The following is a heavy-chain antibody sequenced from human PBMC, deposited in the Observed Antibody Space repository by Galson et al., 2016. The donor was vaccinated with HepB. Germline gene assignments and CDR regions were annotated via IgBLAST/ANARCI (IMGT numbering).Heavy chain of an antibody. D-gene: IGHD3-3*01. CDR2: ISGSGGSP. CDR1: GFTFSNYA. V-gene: IGHV3-23*01. Sequence: SLRLSCAASGFTFSNYAMSWVRQAPGKGLEWVSAISGSGGSPYYAASVKGRFTISRDNSKNTLYLQMNSLRVEDTALYYCAKDTRSGFYSHWFDPWGQGTLVTVSS. CDR3: AKDTRSGFYSHWFDP. J-gene: IGHJ5*02.